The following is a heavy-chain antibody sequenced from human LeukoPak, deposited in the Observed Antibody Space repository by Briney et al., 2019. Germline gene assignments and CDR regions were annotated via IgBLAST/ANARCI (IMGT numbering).Heavy chain of an antibody. Sequence: GESLKISCKGSGYSFTSYWIGWVRQMPGKGLEWMGIINPGDSDTRYSPSFQGQVTISADKSISTAYLQWSSLKASDTAMYYCAREGSIFGVVSSFDIWGQGTMVTVSS. V-gene: IGHV5-51*01. CDR2: INPGDSDT. J-gene: IGHJ3*02. CDR3: AREGSIFGVVSSFDI. D-gene: IGHD3-3*01. CDR1: GYSFTSYW.